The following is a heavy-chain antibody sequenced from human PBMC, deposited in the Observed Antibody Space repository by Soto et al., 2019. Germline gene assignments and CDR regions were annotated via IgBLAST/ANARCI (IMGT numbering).Heavy chain of an antibody. CDR2: ISSSGSTI. CDR1: GFTFSDYY. Sequence: NPGGSLRLSCAASGFTFSDYYMSWIRQAPGKGLEWVSYISSSGSTIYYADSVKGRFTISRDNAKNSLYLQMNSLRAEDTAVYYCARVPRVVVAATVFYDYWGQGTLVTVSS. V-gene: IGHV3-11*01. D-gene: IGHD2-15*01. CDR3: ARVPRVVVAATVFYDY. J-gene: IGHJ4*02.